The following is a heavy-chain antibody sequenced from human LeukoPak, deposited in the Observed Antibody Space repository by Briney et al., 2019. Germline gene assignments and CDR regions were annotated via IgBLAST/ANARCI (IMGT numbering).Heavy chain of an antibody. CDR3: ARDLGNGRDY. CDR2: VSYDGSNK. V-gene: IGHV3-30*04. J-gene: IGHJ4*02. D-gene: IGHD2-8*01. CDR1: GFAFNTYA. Sequence: GGSLRLSCITSGFAFNTYAMHWVRQAPGKGLEWLAVVSYDGSNKYYADSVKGRFTISRDNSKNTLYLQMNSLRAEDTAVFYCARDLGNGRDYWGQGTLVTVSS.